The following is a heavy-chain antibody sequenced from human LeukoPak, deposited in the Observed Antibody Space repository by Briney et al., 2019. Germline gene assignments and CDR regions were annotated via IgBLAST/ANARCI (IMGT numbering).Heavy chain of an antibody. CDR3: AKDADIAAAAYYFDY. V-gene: IGHV3-48*04. J-gene: IGHJ4*02. CDR1: GFTFSSYW. CDR2: ISSSSSTI. Sequence: GGSLRLSCAASGFTFSSYWMHWVRQAPGKGLEWVSYISSSSSTIYYADSVKGRFTISRDNAKNSLYLQMNSLRAEDTAVYYCAKDADIAAAAYYFDYWGQGALVTVSS. D-gene: IGHD6-13*01.